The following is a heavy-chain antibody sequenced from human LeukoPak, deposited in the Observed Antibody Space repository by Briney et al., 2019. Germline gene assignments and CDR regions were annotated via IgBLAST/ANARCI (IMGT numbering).Heavy chain of an antibody. CDR3: ARDWGQRGVGATLAN. J-gene: IGHJ4*02. CDR2: ISGSGSAM. CDR1: GFSFSRYS. D-gene: IGHD1-26*01. Sequence: GGSLRLSCVASGFSFSRYSMNWVRQAPGKGLEWISYISGSGSAMYYADSVKGRFTISRDNFKNTMDLQVSGLKEEDTAVYYCARDWGQRGVGATLANWGQGTLVIVSS. V-gene: IGHV3-48*02.